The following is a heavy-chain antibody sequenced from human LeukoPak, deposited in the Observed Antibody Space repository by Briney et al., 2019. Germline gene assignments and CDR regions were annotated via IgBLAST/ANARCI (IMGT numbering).Heavy chain of an antibody. CDR1: GFTFSSYW. CDR2: IKQDGSEK. D-gene: IGHD3-9*01. V-gene: IGHV3-7*01. J-gene: IGHJ4*02. CDR3: ASLNGPGY. Sequence: GGSLRLSCAASGFTFSSYWMSRVRQTPGKGLEWVANIKQDGSEKYYVDSVKGRFTISRDNAKNSLYLQMNSLRAEDTAGYYCASLNGPGYWGQGTLVTVSS.